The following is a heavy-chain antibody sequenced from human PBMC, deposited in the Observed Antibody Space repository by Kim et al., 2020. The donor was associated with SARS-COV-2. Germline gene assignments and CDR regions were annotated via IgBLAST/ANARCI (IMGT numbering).Heavy chain of an antibody. J-gene: IGHJ4*02. Sequence: YNPSLKSRVTISVDTSKNQFSLKLSSVTAADTAVYYCASRVVVVAATFDYWGQGTLVTVSS. CDR3: ASRVVVVAATFDY. D-gene: IGHD2-15*01. V-gene: IGHV4-30-2*04.